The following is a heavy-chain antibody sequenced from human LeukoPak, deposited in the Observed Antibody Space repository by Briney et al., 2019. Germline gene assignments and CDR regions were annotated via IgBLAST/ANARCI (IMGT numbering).Heavy chain of an antibody. Sequence: SETLSLTCTVSGASITTYYWSWVRQPPGKGLEWIGYLYYSGSTNYNPSLKSRVTISVDTSKNQFSLKLSSVTAADTAVYYCARVPLYDFGSGYSHGGFDYWGQGTLVTVSS. CDR1: GASITTYY. J-gene: IGHJ4*02. D-gene: IGHD3-3*01. CDR3: ARVPLYDFGSGYSHGGFDY. CDR2: LYYSGST. V-gene: IGHV4-59*08.